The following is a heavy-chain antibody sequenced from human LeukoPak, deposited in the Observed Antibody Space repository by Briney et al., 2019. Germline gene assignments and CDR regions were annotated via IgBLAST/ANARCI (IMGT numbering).Heavy chain of an antibody. D-gene: IGHD1-1*01. Sequence: GGSLRLPCDASGFSIYTYTMYWVRQAPGQGLEWVSGIRNSDGMTYYADSVRGRFTISTDNSKNTLYLQMNSLRTEDTALYYCAKGLERESRLDSWGQGTLVTVSS. V-gene: IGHV3-23*01. CDR3: AKGLERESRLDS. J-gene: IGHJ4*02. CDR1: GFSIYTYT. CDR2: IRNSDGMT.